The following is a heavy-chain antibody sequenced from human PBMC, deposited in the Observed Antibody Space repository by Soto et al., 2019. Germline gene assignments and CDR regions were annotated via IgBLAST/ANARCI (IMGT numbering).Heavy chain of an antibody. V-gene: IGHV1-69*01. CDR1: GDTFSSYS. D-gene: IGHD3-10*01. CDR2: IVPIFGTT. Sequence: QVRLVQSGAEVNKPGSSVKVSCKASGDTFSSYSISWVRQAPGQGLAWMGGIVPIFGTTVYAPRLQGSVTITAAGPTSTSYMELRGLTFEDTAVYYCVANCLGGGSQGDVWCRGTTFAVSS. J-gene: IGHJ6*02. CDR3: VANCLGGGSQGDV.